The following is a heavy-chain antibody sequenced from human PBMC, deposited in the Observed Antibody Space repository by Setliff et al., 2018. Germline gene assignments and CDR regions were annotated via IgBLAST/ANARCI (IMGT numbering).Heavy chain of an antibody. CDR1: GGSISSSNW. CDR3: ARVPRLLSVRNAFDI. Sequence: PSETLSLTCAVSGGSISSSNWWSWVRQPPGKGLEWIGEIYHSGSTNYNPSLKSRVTISVDKSKNQFSLRLSSVTAADTAVYYCARVPRLLSVRNAFDIWGQGTMVTVSS. D-gene: IGHD3-22*01. CDR2: IYHSGST. V-gene: IGHV4-4*02. J-gene: IGHJ3*02.